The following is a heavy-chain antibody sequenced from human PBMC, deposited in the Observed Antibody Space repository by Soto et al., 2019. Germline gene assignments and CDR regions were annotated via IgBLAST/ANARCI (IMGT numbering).Heavy chain of an antibody. Sequence: GGSLRLSCAASGFTFNRYGMSWARQAPGKGLEWVSAISGSGDSTYYADSVKGRFTISRDSSNNTLYLQMNNLRADDTALYFCVKLRLELLYLDSWGLGALVTVSS. CDR2: ISGSGDST. D-gene: IGHD1-7*01. J-gene: IGHJ4*02. V-gene: IGHV3-23*01. CDR1: GFTFNRYG. CDR3: VKLRLELLYLDS.